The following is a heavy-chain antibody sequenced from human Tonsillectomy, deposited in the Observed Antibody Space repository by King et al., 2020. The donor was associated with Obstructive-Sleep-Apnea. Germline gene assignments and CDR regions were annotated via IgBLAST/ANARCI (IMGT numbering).Heavy chain of an antibody. CDR1: GYSISSGYY. D-gene: IGHD2-2*01. J-gene: IGHJ4*02. CDR2: IYHSGIT. Sequence: HVQLQESGPGLVKPSETLSLTCTVSGYSISSGYYWGWIRQPPGKGLEWIGSIYHSGITYYNPSLTSRVTISVDTSKNQFSLKLSSVTAADTAVYYCARRYCSSTSCYSFDYWGQGTLVTVSS. V-gene: IGHV4-38-2*02. CDR3: ARRYCSSTSCYSFDY.